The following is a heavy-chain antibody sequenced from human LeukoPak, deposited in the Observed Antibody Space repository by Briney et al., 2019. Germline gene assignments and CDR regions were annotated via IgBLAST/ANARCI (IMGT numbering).Heavy chain of an antibody. D-gene: IGHD5-24*01. J-gene: IGHJ4*02. CDR3: ARGKEMATINY. CDR1: GFTFSTYA. Sequence: GGSLRLSCAASGFTFSTYAMSWVRQAPGKGLEWVSTISDSGANTYYAGSVKGRFTISRDNAKNSLYLQMNSLRAEDTAVYYCARGKEMATINYWGQGTLVTVSS. CDR2: ISDSGANT. V-gene: IGHV3-23*01.